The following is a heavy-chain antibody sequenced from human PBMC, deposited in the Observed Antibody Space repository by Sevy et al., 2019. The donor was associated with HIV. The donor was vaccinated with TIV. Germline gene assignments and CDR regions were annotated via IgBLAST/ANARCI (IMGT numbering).Heavy chain of an antibody. D-gene: IGHD4-17*01. CDR3: SRALATVLTPEYYFDY. Sequence: GGSLRLSCTTSGFSFDDYAMSWFRQAPGKGLEWVAFITRNSYEAYGGTTEYAALVKGRFTISRDDSESLAYLQMNSLKTADTAVYYCSRALATVLTPEYYFDYWGQRTLVTVSS. J-gene: IGHJ4*02. V-gene: IGHV3-49*03. CDR1: GFSFDDYA. CDR2: ITRNSYEAYGGTT.